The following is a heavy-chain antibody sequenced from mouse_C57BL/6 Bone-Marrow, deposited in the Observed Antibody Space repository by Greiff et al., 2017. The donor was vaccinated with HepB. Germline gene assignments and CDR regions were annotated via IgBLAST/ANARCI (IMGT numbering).Heavy chain of an antibody. CDR2: ISYSGST. Sequence: EVKLQESGPGLAKPSQTLSLTCSVTGYSNTSDYWNWIRKFPGNKLEYMGYISYSGSTYYNPSLKSRISITRDTSKNQYYLQLNSVTTEDTATYYCARYGWDHYAMDYWGQGTSVTVSS. CDR3: ARYGWDHYAMDY. CDR1: GYSNTSDY. V-gene: IGHV3-8*01. J-gene: IGHJ4*01. D-gene: IGHD4-1*01.